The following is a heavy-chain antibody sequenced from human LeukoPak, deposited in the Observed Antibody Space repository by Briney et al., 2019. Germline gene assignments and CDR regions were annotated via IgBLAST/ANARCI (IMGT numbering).Heavy chain of an antibody. CDR2: IYNSGST. CDR1: GGSISSYY. J-gene: IGHJ3*02. Sequence: SETLSLTCTVSGGSISSYYWSWIRQPAGKGLEWIGLIYNSGSTNYNPSLKSRVTMSVDTSKNQFSLKLSSVTAADTAVYYCATDTSIVVVPAATYDAFDIWGQGTMVTVSS. D-gene: IGHD2-2*01. CDR3: ATDTSIVVVPAATYDAFDI. V-gene: IGHV4-4*07.